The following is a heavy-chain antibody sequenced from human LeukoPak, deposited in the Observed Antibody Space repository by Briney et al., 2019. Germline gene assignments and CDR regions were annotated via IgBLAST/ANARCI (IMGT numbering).Heavy chain of an antibody. Sequence: PSETLSLTCAVSGGSISSGGYSWSWIRQPPGKGLEWIGYIYHSGSTYYNPSLKDRVTISVDTSKNQFSLRLSSVNPADTAVYYCAKWLLFNRYYYGIDVWGRGTTVTVSS. CDR2: IYHSGST. J-gene: IGHJ6*02. CDR3: AKWLLFNRYYYGIDV. V-gene: IGHV4-30-2*01. D-gene: IGHD5-24*01. CDR1: GGSISSGGYS.